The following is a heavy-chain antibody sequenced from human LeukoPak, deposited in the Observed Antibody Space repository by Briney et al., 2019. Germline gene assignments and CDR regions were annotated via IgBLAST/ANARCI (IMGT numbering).Heavy chain of an antibody. Sequence: GGSLRLSCAAAGFTFSSYAISWVRQAPGKWLEWVSAISGSGGSTYYADSVKGRFTISRDNSKNTLYLQMNSLRAEGTAVYYCAKVDSSGYYTGRNAFDIWGQGTMVTVSS. D-gene: IGHD3-22*01. CDR2: ISGSGGST. V-gene: IGHV3-23*01. CDR3: AKVDSSGYYTGRNAFDI. CDR1: GFTFSSYA. J-gene: IGHJ3*02.